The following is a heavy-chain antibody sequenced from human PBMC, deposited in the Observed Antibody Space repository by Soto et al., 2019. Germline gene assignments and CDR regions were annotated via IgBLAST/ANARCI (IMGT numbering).Heavy chain of an antibody. CDR1: GYSINSDYY. D-gene: IGHD3-22*01. CDR2: VDHSGRT. J-gene: IGHJ4*02. V-gene: IGHV4-38-2*02. Sequence: AETLSLTCSVSGYSINSDYYWGFIRQPPGKGLEWIGSVDHSGRTYYSPSLRSRLTIFIDTSKNQFSLRLTSVTAEDTAIYYCARARATDSRPDYWGQGTLVTVSS. CDR3: ARARATDSRPDY.